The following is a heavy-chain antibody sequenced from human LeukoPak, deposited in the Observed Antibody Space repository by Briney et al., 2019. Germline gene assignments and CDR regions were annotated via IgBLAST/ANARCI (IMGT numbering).Heavy chain of an antibody. J-gene: IGHJ5*02. CDR3: AGEFGVTTKFDP. Sequence: GGSLRLSCAASGFTLSNYWMHWVRQAPGKGLVWVSRIKTDGSSTSYADSVEGRFTISRDNAKNTLYLQMNSLRGEDTAGYYCAGEFGVTTKFDPWGQGTLVTVSS. V-gene: IGHV3-74*01. CDR2: IKTDGSST. CDR1: GFTLSNYW. D-gene: IGHD4-17*01.